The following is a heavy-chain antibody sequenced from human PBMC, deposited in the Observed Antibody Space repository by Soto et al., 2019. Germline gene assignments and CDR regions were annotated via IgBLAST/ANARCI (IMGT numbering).Heavy chain of an antibody. CDR3: ARIKPNYGDYDY. CDR1: GGSFSSSSYY. CDR2: IYYSGRT. J-gene: IGHJ4*02. Sequence: XTLSLPCTVSGGSFSSSSYYWGWSRQPPGKGLEWIGSIYYSGRTYYNPSLKSRVTISVDTYNNQFSLKMSSVTAAYTAVYYCARIKPNYGDYDYWGQGTLVTVSS. V-gene: IGHV4-39*01. D-gene: IGHD4-17*01.